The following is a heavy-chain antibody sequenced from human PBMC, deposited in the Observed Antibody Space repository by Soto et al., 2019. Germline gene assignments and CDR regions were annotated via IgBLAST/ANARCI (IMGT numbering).Heavy chain of an antibody. D-gene: IGHD5-18*01. CDR2: INHSGST. Sequence: PSETLSLTCAVYGGSFSGYYWSWIRQPPGKGLEWIGEINHSGSTNYNPSLKSRVTISVDTSKNQFSLKLSSVTAADTAVYYCARGLGYSYGPSDAFDIWGQGTMVTVS. J-gene: IGHJ3*02. CDR3: ARGLGYSYGPSDAFDI. V-gene: IGHV4-34*01. CDR1: GGSFSGYY.